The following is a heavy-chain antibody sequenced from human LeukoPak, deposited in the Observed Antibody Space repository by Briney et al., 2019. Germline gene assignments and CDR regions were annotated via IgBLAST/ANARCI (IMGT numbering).Heavy chain of an antibody. V-gene: IGHV3-7*01. CDR3: ARDPGRGGSYFDY. CDR2: ISETGNDK. Sequence: PGGSLRLSCAASGFTFSTYWMTWVRQAPGKGLEWVAGISETGNDKYYVDSVKGRLTISRDNARNSLYLQMNRLRAEDTAIYYCARDPGRGGSYFDYWGRGNPVTVSS. CDR1: GFTFSTYW. D-gene: IGHD1-26*01. J-gene: IGHJ4*02.